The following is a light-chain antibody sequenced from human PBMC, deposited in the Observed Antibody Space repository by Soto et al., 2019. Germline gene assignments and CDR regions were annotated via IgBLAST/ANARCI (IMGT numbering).Light chain of an antibody. V-gene: IGKV1-12*02. CDR2: DAS. J-gene: IGKJ1*01. CDR1: QGINSR. Sequence: DIQMTQSPSSVSASIGDKVTITCRASQGINSRLAWYQQKPGIPPKLLISDASSLQSGVPSRFSGSGFGTDFTLTISSLQPEDFATYYCQQANSVPWTFGQGTKVEIK. CDR3: QQANSVPWT.